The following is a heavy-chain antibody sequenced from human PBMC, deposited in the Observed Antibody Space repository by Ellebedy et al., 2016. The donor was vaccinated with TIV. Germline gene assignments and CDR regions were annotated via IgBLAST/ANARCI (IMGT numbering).Heavy chain of an antibody. D-gene: IGHD1-1*01. Sequence: SVKVSCKASGGTFRSYAISWVRQAPGQGLEWMGGIIAIFGTANYAQKFQGRVTITADESTSTAYMELSSLRSEDTAVYYCARGQTGLTPGPDVWGQGTTVTVSS. J-gene: IGHJ6*02. CDR2: IIAIFGTA. CDR3: ARGQTGLTPGPDV. CDR1: GGTFRSYA. V-gene: IGHV1-69*13.